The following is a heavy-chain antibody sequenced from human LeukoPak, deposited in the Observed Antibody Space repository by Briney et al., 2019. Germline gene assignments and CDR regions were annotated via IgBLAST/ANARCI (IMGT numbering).Heavy chain of an antibody. CDR1: GFTFSDYY. D-gene: IGHD5-12*01. CDR2: ISSSSSYT. J-gene: IGHJ4*02. Sequence: GGSLRLSCAASGFTFSDYYMSWIRQAPGKGLEWVSYISSSSSYTNYADSVKGRFTISRDNAKNSLYLQMNSLRAEDTAVYYCARGGYSGYDYVVYWGQGTLVTVSS. CDR3: ARGGYSGYDYVVY. V-gene: IGHV3-11*06.